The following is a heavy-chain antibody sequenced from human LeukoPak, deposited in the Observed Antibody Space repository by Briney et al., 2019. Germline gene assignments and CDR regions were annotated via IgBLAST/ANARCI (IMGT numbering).Heavy chain of an antibody. D-gene: IGHD1-7*01. Sequence: GESLRLCCAASGFAFNTYTMDWVRQAPGKGLEWVSSIRSTSSYMFYADSLKGRFTISRDNAKNSLYLQMNSLRAEDTAVYYCARARPEGYVWNSFPLDYWGQGALVTVSS. CDR1: GFAFNTYT. CDR3: ARARPEGYVWNSFPLDY. V-gene: IGHV3-21*01. J-gene: IGHJ4*02. CDR2: IRSTSSYM.